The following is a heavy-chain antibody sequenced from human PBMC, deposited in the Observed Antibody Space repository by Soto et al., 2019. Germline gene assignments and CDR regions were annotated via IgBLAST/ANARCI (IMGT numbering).Heavy chain of an antibody. J-gene: IGHJ4*02. CDR2: IIPIFGTA. CDR3: ARVAYSSRNYFDY. CDR1: GGTFSSYA. V-gene: IGHV1-69*13. D-gene: IGHD6-13*01. Sequence: SVKVSXKASGGTFSSYAISWVRQAPGQGLEWMGGIIPIFGTANYAQKFQGRVTITADESTSTAYMELSSLRSEDTAVYYCARVAYSSRNYFDYWGQGTLVTVSS.